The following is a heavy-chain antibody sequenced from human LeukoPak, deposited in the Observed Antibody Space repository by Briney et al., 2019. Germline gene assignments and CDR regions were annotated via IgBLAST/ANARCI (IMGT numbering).Heavy chain of an antibody. D-gene: IGHD3-16*02. J-gene: IGHJ5*02. V-gene: IGHV4-34*01. CDR1: GGSFSGYY. CDR3: AXGHRRWSCWFDP. CDR2: INHSGST. Sequence: SETLSLTCAVYGGSFSGYYWSWIRQPPGKGLEWIGEINHSGSTNYNPSLKSRVTISVDTSKNQFSLKLSSVTAADTAVYYCAXGHRRWSCWFDPWGQGTLVTVSS.